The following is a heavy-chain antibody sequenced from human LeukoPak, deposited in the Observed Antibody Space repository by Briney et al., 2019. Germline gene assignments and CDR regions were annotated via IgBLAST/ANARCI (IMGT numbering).Heavy chain of an antibody. CDR2: IIPILGIA. CDR1: AGTFSSYT. D-gene: IGHD7-27*01. V-gene: IGHV1-69*04. Sequence: ASVKVSCKASAGTFSSYTISWVRQAPGQGLEWMGRIIPILGIANYSQKFQGRVTITADKSTSTAYMELSSLRSEDTAVHYCARDLTAGLWGQGTLVTVSS. CDR3: ARDLTAGL. J-gene: IGHJ4*02.